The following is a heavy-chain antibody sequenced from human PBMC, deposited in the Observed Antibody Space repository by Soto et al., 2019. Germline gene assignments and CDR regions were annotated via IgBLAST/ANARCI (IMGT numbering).Heavy chain of an antibody. CDR3: ARDLGEVTKGPYYYYYGMDV. CDR1: GYTFTSYY. D-gene: IGHD4-4*01. Sequence: GASVKVSCKASGYTFTSYYMHWVRQAPGQGLEWMGIINPSGGSTSYAQKFQGRVTMTRDTSTSTVYMELSSLRSEDTAVYYCARDLGEVTKGPYYYYYGMDVWGQGTTVTVSS. CDR2: INPSGGST. V-gene: IGHV1-46*01. J-gene: IGHJ6*02.